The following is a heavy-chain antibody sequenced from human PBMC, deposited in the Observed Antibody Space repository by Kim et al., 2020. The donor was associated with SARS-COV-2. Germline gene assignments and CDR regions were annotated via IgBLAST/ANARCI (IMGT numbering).Heavy chain of an antibody. J-gene: IGHJ4*02. D-gene: IGHD5-12*01. CDR1: GGSISSYY. Sequence: SETLSLTCTVSGGSISSYYWSWIRQPAGKGLEWIGRLYSSGSTNYNPSLKSRVTMSVDTSKNQFSLKLSSVTAADTAVYYCARDQANSGYDCLDYWGQGTLVTVSS. CDR3: ARDQANSGYDCLDY. V-gene: IGHV4-4*07. CDR2: LYSSGST.